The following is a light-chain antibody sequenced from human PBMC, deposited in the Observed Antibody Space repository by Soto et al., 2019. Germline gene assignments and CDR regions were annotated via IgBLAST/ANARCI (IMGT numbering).Light chain of an antibody. V-gene: IGKV3-11*01. CDR3: QQRSNWPPPIT. Sequence: EIVITQSTPTLSVAPGGRHTLSWSDSQSVSSNLAWYQQKPGQAPRPLIYDASNSATGIPARFSGSGSGTDSTLTISSLEPEDFAVYYCQQRSNWPPPITFGQGTRVDIK. J-gene: IGKJ5*01. CDR1: QSVSSN. CDR2: DAS.